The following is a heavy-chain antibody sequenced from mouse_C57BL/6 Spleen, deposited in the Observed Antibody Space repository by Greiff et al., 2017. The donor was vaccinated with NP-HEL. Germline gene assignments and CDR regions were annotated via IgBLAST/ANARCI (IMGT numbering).Heavy chain of an antibody. J-gene: IGHJ4*01. CDR3: ARRGGPITTDAMDY. CDR1: GFTFSDYG. V-gene: IGHV5-15*01. Sequence: EVQVVESGGGLVQPGGSLKLSCAASGFTFSDYGMAWVRQAPRKGPEWVAFISNLAYSIYYADTVTGRFTISRENAKNTLYLEMSSLRSEDTAMYYCARRGGPITTDAMDYWGQGTSVTVSS. D-gene: IGHD1-1*01. CDR2: ISNLAYSI.